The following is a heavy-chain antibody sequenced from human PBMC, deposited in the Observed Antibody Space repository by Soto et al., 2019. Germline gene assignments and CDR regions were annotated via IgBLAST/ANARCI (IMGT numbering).Heavy chain of an antibody. Sequence: QVQLQESGPGLVKPSGTLSLTCAVSGDSINNSHWWTWVRQPPGKGLEWIGEVFHSGDTNYNPSLKSRLIVSTDKSRNQFSLKLNSVTAADTAVYYCATRARTVTTWSQGILVTVSS. V-gene: IGHV4-4*02. CDR1: GDSINNSHW. D-gene: IGHD4-4*01. J-gene: IGHJ4*02. CDR3: ATRARTVTT. CDR2: VFHSGDT.